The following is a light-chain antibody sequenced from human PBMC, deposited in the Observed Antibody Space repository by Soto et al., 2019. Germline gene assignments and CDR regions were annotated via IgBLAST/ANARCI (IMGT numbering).Light chain of an antibody. CDR2: EVT. Sequence: QSVLTQPASVSGSPGQSIAISCTGTSSDVGRYNLVSWYQQFPGKAPKAVIHEVTKRPAGVSNRFSGSKSGNTASLTISGLKAEDEADYYCCSYGSGSTLVFGGGTKLTVL. J-gene: IGLJ3*02. CDR3: CSYGSGSTLV. V-gene: IGLV2-23*02. CDR1: SSDVGRYNL.